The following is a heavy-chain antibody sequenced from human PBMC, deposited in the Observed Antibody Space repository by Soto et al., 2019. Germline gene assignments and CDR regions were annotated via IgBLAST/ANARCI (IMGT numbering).Heavy chain of an antibody. CDR1: GYAFSTYG. CDR2: ISAYNGNT. V-gene: IGHV1-18*01. CDR3: ARSSGTSYIWFDP. D-gene: IGHD1-26*01. Sequence: ASVKVSCKASGYAFSTYGISWVRQAPGQGLEWMGWISAYNGNTNYAQKLQDRVTMTTDTSTSTAYMEVRSLRSDDTAVYYCARSSGTSYIWFDPWGQGTLVTSPQ. J-gene: IGHJ5*02.